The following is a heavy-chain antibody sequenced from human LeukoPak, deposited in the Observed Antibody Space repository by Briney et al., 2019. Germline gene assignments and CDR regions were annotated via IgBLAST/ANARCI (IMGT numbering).Heavy chain of an antibody. CDR2: ISYDGSNK. Sequence: QPGGSLRLSCAASGFTFSSYAMHWVRQAPGKGLEWVAVISYDGSNKYYADSVKGRFTISRDNSKNTLYLQMNSLRAEDTAVYYCARGPPLTDRYCSGGSCYSGGGYFDYWGQGTLVTVSS. V-gene: IGHV3-30-3*01. J-gene: IGHJ4*02. D-gene: IGHD2-15*01. CDR3: ARGPPLTDRYCSGGSCYSGGGYFDY. CDR1: GFTFSSYA.